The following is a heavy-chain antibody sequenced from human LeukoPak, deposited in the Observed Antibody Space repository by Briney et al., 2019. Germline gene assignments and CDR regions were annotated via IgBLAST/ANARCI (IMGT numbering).Heavy chain of an antibody. V-gene: IGHV3-21*04. CDR2: ITASSTAI. Sequence: PGGSLRLSCAASGFTFNTYTMNWVRQAPGKGLEWVSSITASSTAIYSADSVKGRLTISRDSSKNTLYLQMNNLRTEDAAIYYCAKAPVTSCRGAFCYPLDSWGQGTLVTVSS. CDR1: GFTFNTYT. J-gene: IGHJ4*02. D-gene: IGHD2-15*01. CDR3: AKAPVTSCRGAFCYPLDS.